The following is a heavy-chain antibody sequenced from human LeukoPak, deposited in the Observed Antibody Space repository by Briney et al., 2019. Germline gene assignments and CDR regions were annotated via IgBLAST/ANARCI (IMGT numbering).Heavy chain of an antibody. D-gene: IGHD2-15*01. CDR3: ARGYVAHAFDI. J-gene: IGHJ3*02. V-gene: IGHV4-39*07. Sequence: PSETLSLTCTVSGGSISSSSYYWGWIRQPPGKGLEWIGGIYYSGSTYYNPSLKSRVTISVDTSKNQFSLKLSSVTAADTAVYYCARGYVAHAFDIWGQGTMVTVSS. CDR1: GGSISSSSYY. CDR2: IYYSGST.